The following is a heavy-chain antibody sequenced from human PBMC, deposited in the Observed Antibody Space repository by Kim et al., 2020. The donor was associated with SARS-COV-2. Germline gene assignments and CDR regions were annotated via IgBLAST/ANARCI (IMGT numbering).Heavy chain of an antibody. J-gene: IGHJ4*02. CDR1: GFTFSSYG. CDR2: IWYDGSNK. D-gene: IGHD3-10*01. Sequence: GSLRLSCAASGFTFSSYGMHWVRQAPGKGLEWVAVIWYDGSNKYYADSVMGRFTISRDNSKNTLYLQMNSLRAEDTAVYYCARDWYYYGSGSYGPAFRYWGQGTLVTVSS. V-gene: IGHV3-33*01. CDR3: ARDWYYYGSGSYGPAFRY.